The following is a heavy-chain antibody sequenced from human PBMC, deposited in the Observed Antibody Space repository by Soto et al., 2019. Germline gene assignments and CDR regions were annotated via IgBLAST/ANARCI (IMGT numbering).Heavy chain of an antibody. CDR2: ISSSGNSI. Sequence: QEQLVESGGGVVKPGGSLRLSCTASGFSFSDYYMSWIRQAPGKGLECIAYISSSGNSIYYADSVKGRFTVSRDYAKNSLYLHMNSLTAEDTALYYCGRDYDYGGTNNWFDPWGQGTLVTVSS. J-gene: IGHJ5*02. CDR1: GFSFSDYY. CDR3: GRDYDYGGTNNWFDP. V-gene: IGHV3-11*01. D-gene: IGHD4-17*01.